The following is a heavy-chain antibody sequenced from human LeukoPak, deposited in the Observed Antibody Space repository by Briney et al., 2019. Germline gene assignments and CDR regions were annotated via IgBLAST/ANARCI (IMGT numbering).Heavy chain of an antibody. J-gene: IGHJ5*02. Sequence: SETLSLTCTVSGDSISSYYWSWIRQPPGKGLEWVGYIYYSGSTNYNPSLKSRVTISVDTSKNQCSLKLSSVTAADTAVYYCARSIAVAGTDNWFDPWGQGTLVTVSS. CDR1: GDSISSYY. CDR2: IYYSGST. V-gene: IGHV4-59*01. CDR3: ARSIAVAGTDNWFDP. D-gene: IGHD6-19*01.